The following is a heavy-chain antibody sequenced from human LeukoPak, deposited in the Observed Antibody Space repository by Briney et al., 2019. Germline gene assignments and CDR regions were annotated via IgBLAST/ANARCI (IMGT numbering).Heavy chain of an antibody. V-gene: IGHV4-59*08. CDR3: ARQTTMVLDY. Sequence: SETLSLTCTVSGGSISSYYWTWIRQPPGKGLEWIGYIYYSGSTNYNPSLKSRVTISVDTSKNQFSLKLSSVTAADTAVYYCARQTTMVLDYWGQGTLVTVSS. J-gene: IGHJ4*02. D-gene: IGHD5-18*01. CDR2: IYYSGST. CDR1: GGSISSYY.